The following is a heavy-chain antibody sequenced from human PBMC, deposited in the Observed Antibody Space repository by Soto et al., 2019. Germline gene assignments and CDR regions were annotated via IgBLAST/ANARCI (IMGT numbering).Heavy chain of an antibody. J-gene: IGHJ4*02. CDR2: IYYSGST. V-gene: IGHV4-31*03. CDR3: ASLGGLPYLFDY. Sequence: SETLSLTCTVSGGSISSGGYYWSWIRQHPGKGLEWIGYIYYSGSTYYKPSLKSRVTISVDTSKNQFSLKLSSVTAADTAVYYCASLGGLPYLFDYWGQGTLVTVSS. D-gene: IGHD3-16*01. CDR1: GGSISSGGYY.